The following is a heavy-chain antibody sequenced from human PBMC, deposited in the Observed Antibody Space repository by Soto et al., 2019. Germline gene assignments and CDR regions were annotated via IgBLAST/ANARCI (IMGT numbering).Heavy chain of an antibody. CDR1: GGSISSYY. CDR2: IYYSGST. D-gene: IGHD6-13*01. V-gene: IGHV4-59*01. CDR3: ASGRRGGAAAMYYFDY. Sequence: SETLSLTCTVSGGSISSYYWSWIRQPPGKGLEWIGYIYYSGSTNDNPSLKSRVTISVDTSKNQFSLKLSSVTAADTAVYYCASGRRGGAAAMYYFDYWGQGTLVTVSS. J-gene: IGHJ4*02.